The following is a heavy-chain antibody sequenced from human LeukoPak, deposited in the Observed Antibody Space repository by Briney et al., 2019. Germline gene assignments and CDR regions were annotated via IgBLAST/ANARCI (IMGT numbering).Heavy chain of an antibody. CDR1: GGSFSPDY. CDR2: IYTSGSS. Sequence: PSEPLSLTCTVSGGSFSPDYWRWIRQPAGQGLEWIGRIYTSGSSNYNPSLKSRATMSVDTSKNQISLKLTSVTAADTAVYYCARDRFSGSFSGFDYWGQGALVTVSS. J-gene: IGHJ4*02. D-gene: IGHD1-26*01. V-gene: IGHV4-4*07. CDR3: ARDRFSGSFSGFDY.